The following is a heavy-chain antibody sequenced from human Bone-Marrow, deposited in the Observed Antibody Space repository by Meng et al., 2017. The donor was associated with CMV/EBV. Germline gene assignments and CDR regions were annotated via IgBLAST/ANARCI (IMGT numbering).Heavy chain of an antibody. CDR2: MNPNSGNT. CDR1: GYTFNSYD. D-gene: IGHD3-10*01. Sequence: CKASGYTFNSYDINWVRQATGQGLEWMGWMNPNSGNTGYAQKFQGRVTMTRNTSISTAYMELSSLRSEDTAVYYCARGYYYGSGLDPWGQGTLVTVSS. J-gene: IGHJ5*02. CDR3: ARGYYYGSGLDP. V-gene: IGHV1-8*01.